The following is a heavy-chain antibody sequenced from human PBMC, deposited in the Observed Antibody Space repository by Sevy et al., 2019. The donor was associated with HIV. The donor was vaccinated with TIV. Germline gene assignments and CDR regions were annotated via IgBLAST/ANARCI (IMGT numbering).Heavy chain of an antibody. CDR3: AKDGVSRNKLWDWFDP. CDR2: IGGGDT. V-gene: IGHV3-23*01. D-gene: IGHD2-21*01. J-gene: IGHJ5*02. Sequence: GGSLRLSCATSGFTFNIYAMSWVRQAPGKGLEWVSTIGGGDTYYADSVKGRFTISRDGSKRAVNLKMNSLRADDTAVYYCAKDGVSRNKLWDWFDPWGQGTLVTVSS. CDR1: GFTFNIYA.